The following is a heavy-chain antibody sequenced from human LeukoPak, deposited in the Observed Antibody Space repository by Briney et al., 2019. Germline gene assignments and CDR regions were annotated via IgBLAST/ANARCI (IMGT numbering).Heavy chain of an antibody. D-gene: IGHD6-6*01. CDR2: IRGSGDIT. CDR3: AKASGMAARRSNYFDS. CDR1: GFSFSNYA. J-gene: IGHJ4*02. Sequence: QTGGSLRLSCAASGFSFSNYAMSWVRQTPGKGLEWVSVIRGSGDITYYADSVKGRFSISRDNSKNTLYLQMNSLRAEDTAIYYCAKASGMAARRSNYFDSWGQGTLVTVSS. V-gene: IGHV3-23*01.